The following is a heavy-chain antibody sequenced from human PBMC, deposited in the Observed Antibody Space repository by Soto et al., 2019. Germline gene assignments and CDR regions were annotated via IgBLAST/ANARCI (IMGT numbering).Heavy chain of an antibody. CDR1: GDSISRIDYY. Sequence: SETLSLTCSVSGDSISRIDYYWTWIRQHPEKGLEWIGNIYFRGNTYYSPSLESRLTTSVDTSKNQFSLKLTSVTAADTAVYYCAREGGSYDSGGYLIRGAFDIWGQGTMVTVSS. D-gene: IGHD3-22*01. J-gene: IGHJ3*02. V-gene: IGHV4-31*03. CDR3: AREGGSYDSGGYLIRGAFDI. CDR2: IYFRGNT.